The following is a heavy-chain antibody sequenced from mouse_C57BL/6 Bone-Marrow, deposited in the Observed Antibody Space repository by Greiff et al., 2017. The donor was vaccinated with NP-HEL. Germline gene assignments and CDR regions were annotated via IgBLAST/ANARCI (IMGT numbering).Heavy chain of an antibody. CDR2: IYPGSGNT. D-gene: IGHD1-1*01. J-gene: IGHJ3*01. V-gene: IGHV1-76*01. Sequence: QVQLQQSGAELVRPGASVKLSCKASGYTFTDYYINWVKQRPGQGLEWIARIYPGSGNTYYNEKFKGKATLTAEKSSSTAYMQLSSLTSEDSAVYFCARAPYYYGSSPWFAYWGQGTLVTVSA. CDR3: ARAPYYYGSSPWFAY. CDR1: GYTFTDYY.